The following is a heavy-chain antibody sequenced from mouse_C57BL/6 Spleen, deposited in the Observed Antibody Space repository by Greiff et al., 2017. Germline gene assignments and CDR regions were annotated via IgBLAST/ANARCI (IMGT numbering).Heavy chain of an antibody. CDR3: AREGGFSFDY. CDR1: GYSITSGYY. Sequence: DVKLQESGPGLVKPSQSLSLTCSVTGYSITSGYYWNWIRQFPGNKLEWMGYISYDGSNNYNPSLKNRISITRDTSKNQFFLKLNSVTTEDTATYYCAREGGFSFDYWGQGTTLTVSS. V-gene: IGHV3-6*01. J-gene: IGHJ2*01. CDR2: ISYDGSN. D-gene: IGHD6-2*01.